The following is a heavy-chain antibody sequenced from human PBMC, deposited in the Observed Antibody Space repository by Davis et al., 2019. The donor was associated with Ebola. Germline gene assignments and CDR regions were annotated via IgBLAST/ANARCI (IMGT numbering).Heavy chain of an antibody. D-gene: IGHD4-23*01. J-gene: IGHJ5*02. CDR1: GGSFSGYY. CDR3: AGATVGWFDP. Sequence: SETLSLTCAVYGGSFSGYYWSWIRQPPGKGLEWIGEINHSGSTYYNPSLKSRVTISVDTSKNQFSLKLSSVTAADTAVYYCAGATVGWFDPWGQGTLVTVSS. CDR2: INHSGST. V-gene: IGHV4-34*01.